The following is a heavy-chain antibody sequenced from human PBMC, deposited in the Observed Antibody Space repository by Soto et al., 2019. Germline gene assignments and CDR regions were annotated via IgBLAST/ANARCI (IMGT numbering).Heavy chain of an antibody. Sequence: PSETLSLTCSVSGGSISSSSYFWGWIRQPPGKGLEWIGSIYYSGSTYYNPSLTSRVTVSVDTSKNQFSLKLSSVTAADTAVYYCARHPSDFWFDPWGQGTLVTVSS. CDR2: IYYSGST. CDR1: GGSISSSSYF. CDR3: ARHPSDFWFDP. J-gene: IGHJ5*02. V-gene: IGHV4-39*01. D-gene: IGHD2-21*02.